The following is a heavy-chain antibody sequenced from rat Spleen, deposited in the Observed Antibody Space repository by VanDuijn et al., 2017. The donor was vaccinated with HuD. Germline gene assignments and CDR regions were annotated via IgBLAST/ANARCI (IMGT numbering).Heavy chain of an antibody. V-gene: IGHV5-20*01. J-gene: IGHJ2*01. CDR2: INYDGGST. CDR3: TTGTF. CDR1: GFTFSNYG. Sequence: EVQLVESGGGSVQPGRSMKLSCAASGFTFSNYGMAWVRQAPKKGLEWVTYINYDGGSTYYRDSVKGRFTISRDDAKSTLYLQMDSLRSEDTATYYCTTGTFWGQGVVVTVSS.